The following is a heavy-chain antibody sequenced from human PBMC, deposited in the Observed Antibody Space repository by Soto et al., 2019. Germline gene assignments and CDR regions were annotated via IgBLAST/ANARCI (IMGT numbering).Heavy chain of an antibody. J-gene: IGHJ6*02. Sequence: QVQLVESGGGVVLPGGSLRLSCTTSGFTFNTYGMHWFRQAPGKGLEWVAIIWYDGSNKYYADSVQGRFTISRDNSKNTLYLQMNSLRAEDTALYYCARADCTGAYCYSWPFNYGVDVWGQGTTVTVSS. CDR1: GFTFNTYG. CDR3: ARADCTGAYCYSWPFNYGVDV. V-gene: IGHV3-33*08. CDR2: IWYDGSNK. D-gene: IGHD2-15*01.